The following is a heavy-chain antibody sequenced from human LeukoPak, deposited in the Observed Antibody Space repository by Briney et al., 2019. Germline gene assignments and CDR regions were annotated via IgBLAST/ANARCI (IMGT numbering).Heavy chain of an antibody. D-gene: IGHD3-9*01. CDR1: GFTFSSYG. V-gene: IGHV3-30*18. CDR3: AKDGSADVLRYFDWLLDYFDY. CDR2: ISYDGSNK. Sequence: GGSLRLSCAASGFTFSSYGMHWVRQAPGKGLEWVAVISYDGSNKYYADSVKGRFTISRDNSKNTLYLQMNSLRAEDTAVYYCAKDGSADVLRYFDWLLDYFDYWGQGTLVTVSS. J-gene: IGHJ4*02.